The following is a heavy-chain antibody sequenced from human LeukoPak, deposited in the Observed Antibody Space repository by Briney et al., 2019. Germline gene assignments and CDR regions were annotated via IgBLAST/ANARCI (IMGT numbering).Heavy chain of an antibody. D-gene: IGHD7-27*01. CDR3: ARPERLGMED. J-gene: IGHJ4*02. CDR2: INPNSGGT. V-gene: IGHV1-8*02. Sequence: ASVKVSCKASGYTFTSYGISWVRQAPGQGLEWMGWINPNSGGTNYAQKFQGRVTMTRNTSISTAYMELSSLRSEDTAVYYCARPERLGMEDWGQGTLVTVSS. CDR1: GYTFTSYG.